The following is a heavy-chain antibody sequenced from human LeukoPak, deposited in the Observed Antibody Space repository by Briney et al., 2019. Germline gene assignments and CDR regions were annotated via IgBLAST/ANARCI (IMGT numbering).Heavy chain of an antibody. CDR3: ARETPRRGETRDGYR. V-gene: IGHV3-7*01. CDR1: GFIFKKYW. D-gene: IGHD5-24*01. J-gene: IGHJ4*02. CDR2: IKEDGSET. Sequence: GGSLRLSCAASGFIFKKYWMNWVRQVPGKGLECLANIKEDGSETYYADSVKGRFTISRDNPKNLLFLQINSLRVEDTAVYYCARETPRRGETRDGYRWGQGTVITVSS.